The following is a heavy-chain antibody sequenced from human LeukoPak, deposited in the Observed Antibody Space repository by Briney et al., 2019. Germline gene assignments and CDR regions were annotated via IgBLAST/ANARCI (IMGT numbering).Heavy chain of an antibody. Sequence: GGSLRLSCAASGFTFSNAGMSWVRQAPGKGLEWVGRIKSKTDGGTTDYAAPVKGRFTISRDDSKNTLYLQMNSLKTEDTAVYYCTTEPTYYDILTGYFDYWGQGTLVTVSS. CDR3: TTEPTYYDILTGYFDY. CDR1: GFTFSNAG. V-gene: IGHV3-15*01. D-gene: IGHD3-9*01. CDR2: IKSKTDGGTT. J-gene: IGHJ4*02.